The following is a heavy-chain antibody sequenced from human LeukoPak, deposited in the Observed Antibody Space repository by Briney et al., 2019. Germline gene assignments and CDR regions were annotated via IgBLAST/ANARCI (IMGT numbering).Heavy chain of an antibody. J-gene: IGHJ4*02. CDR2: ISGSGGST. CDR3: AKGDRGSPYYFDY. D-gene: IGHD1-26*01. V-gene: IGHV3-23*01. Sequence: LSGGSLRLSCAASGFTFSSYGMSWVRQAPGKGLEWVSAISGSGGSTYYADSVKGRFTISRDNSKNTLYLQMNSLRAEDTAVYYCAKGDRGSPYYFDYWGQGTLVTVSS. CDR1: GFTFSSYG.